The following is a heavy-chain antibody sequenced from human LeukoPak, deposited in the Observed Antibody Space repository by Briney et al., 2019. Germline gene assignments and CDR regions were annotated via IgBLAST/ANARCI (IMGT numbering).Heavy chain of an antibody. CDR1: GYTFTSYG. D-gene: IGHD6-19*01. CDR3: ARDTTVAGDWYFDL. V-gene: IGHV1-18*01. CDR2: ISAYNGNT. J-gene: IGHJ2*01. Sequence: ASVKVSCKASGYTFTSYGISWVRQAPGQGLEWMGWISAYNGNTNYAQKLQGRVTMTRDTSISTAYMELSRLRSDDTAVYYCARDTTVAGDWYFDLWGRGTLVTVSS.